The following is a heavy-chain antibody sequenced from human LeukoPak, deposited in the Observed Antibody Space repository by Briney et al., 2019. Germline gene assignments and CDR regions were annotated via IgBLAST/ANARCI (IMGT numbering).Heavy chain of an antibody. CDR1: GFTFSSYS. CDR3: ARDWSAGYYYYYYMDV. D-gene: IGHD6-13*01. CDR2: ISSSSSYI. V-gene: IGHV3-21*05. Sequence: GGSLRLSCAASGFTFSSYSMNWVRQAPGKGLEWVSYISSSSSYIYYADSVKGRFTISRDNAKNSLYLQMNSLRAEDTAVYYCARDWSAGYYYYYYMDVWGKGTTVTVSS. J-gene: IGHJ6*03.